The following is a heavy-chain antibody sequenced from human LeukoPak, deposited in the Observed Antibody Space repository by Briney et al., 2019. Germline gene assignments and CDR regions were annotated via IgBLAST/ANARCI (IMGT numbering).Heavy chain of an antibody. V-gene: IGHV3-74*01. Sequence: GGSLRLSCAASGFTFSSHWMHWVRQVPGKGLVGVSHINSDGSWTSYADSVKGRFTISKDNAKDTVYLQMNSLRAEDTAVYYCVSFYETYWGRGTLVTVSS. CDR3: VSFYETY. J-gene: IGHJ4*02. CDR2: INSDGSWT. D-gene: IGHD2/OR15-2a*01. CDR1: GFTFSSHW.